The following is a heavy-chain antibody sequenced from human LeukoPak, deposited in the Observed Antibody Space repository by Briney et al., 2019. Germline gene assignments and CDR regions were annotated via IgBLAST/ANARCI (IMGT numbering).Heavy chain of an antibody. V-gene: IGHV4-59*01. CDR1: GGSISSYY. CDR3: ARGPAAMGYYYYYMDV. Sequence: SETLSLTCTVSGGSISSYYWSWIRQPPGKGLEWIGYIYYSGSTNYNPSLKSRVTISVDTSKNQFSLKLSSVTAADTAVYYCARGPAAMGYYYYYMDVWGKGTTVTISS. CDR2: IYYSGST. D-gene: IGHD5-18*01. J-gene: IGHJ6*03.